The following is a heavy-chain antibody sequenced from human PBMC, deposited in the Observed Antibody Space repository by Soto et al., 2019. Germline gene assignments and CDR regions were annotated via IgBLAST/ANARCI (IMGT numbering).Heavy chain of an antibody. CDR3: ARGQGVPIDGPAYDFGRLGRYYYMDV. CDR1: GGSFSGYY. Sequence: QVQLQQGGAGLLKPSDTLSLTCGVYGGSFSGYYWNWIRQPPGKGLEWIGEIDHSGSSNFNPFLRSRVTISVDTSKNQFSLKLNSMTAAATAVYFCARGQGVPIDGPAYDFGRLGRYYYMDVWGKGTPVTVSS. D-gene: IGHD3-3*01. V-gene: IGHV4-34*01. CDR2: IDHSGSS. J-gene: IGHJ6*03.